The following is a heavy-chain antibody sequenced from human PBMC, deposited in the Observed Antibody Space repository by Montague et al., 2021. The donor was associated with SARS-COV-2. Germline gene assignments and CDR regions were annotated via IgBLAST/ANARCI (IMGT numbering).Heavy chain of an antibody. Sequence: TLSLTCTVSGGSISTGIYYWSWIRQPAGKGREWIGRIRTTGHTDYNRSLQSRVFMSVDTSTNPFSLSLSSVAAAETVLYYCARLKRYFDSSGLPSAFDFWGQGTKVTVSS. D-gene: IGHD3-22*01. CDR2: IRTTGHT. V-gene: IGHV4-61*02. J-gene: IGHJ3*01. CDR3: ARLKRYFDSSGLPSAFDF. CDR1: GGSISTGIYY.